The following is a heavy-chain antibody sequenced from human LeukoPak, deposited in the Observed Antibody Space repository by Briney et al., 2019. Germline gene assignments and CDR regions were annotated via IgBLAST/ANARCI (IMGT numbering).Heavy chain of an antibody. V-gene: IGHV3-7*03. J-gene: IGHJ4*02. Sequence: GGSLRLSCVVSGFIFNDYWMAWVRQAPGKGLEWVANIKPDESERNYVDSVKGRFTISRDNAKNSLYLQMNSLRAEDTALYYCAREDHSNYNYWGQGTLVTVSS. CDR3: AREDHSNYNY. CDR2: IKPDESER. CDR1: GFIFNDYW. D-gene: IGHD4-11*01.